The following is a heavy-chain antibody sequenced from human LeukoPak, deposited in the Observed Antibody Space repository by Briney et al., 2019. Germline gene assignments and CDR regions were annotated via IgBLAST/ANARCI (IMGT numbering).Heavy chain of an antibody. CDR3: ARDRYSYGYQILGC. V-gene: IGHV3-30*03. J-gene: IGHJ4*02. D-gene: IGHD5-18*01. Sequence: GGSLRLSCVASGFTLSDYWMSWVRQAPGKGLEWVAVISYDGSNKYYADSVKGRFTISRDNSENTLYLQMNSLRAEDTAVYYCARDRYSYGYQILGCWGQGTLVTVSS. CDR2: ISYDGSNK. CDR1: GFTLSDYW.